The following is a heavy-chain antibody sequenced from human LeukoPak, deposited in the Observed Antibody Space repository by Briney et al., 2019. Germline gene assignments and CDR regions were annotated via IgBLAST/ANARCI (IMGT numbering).Heavy chain of an antibody. CDR2: IKQDGSEK. J-gene: IGHJ4*02. CDR3: ARIYYYGSGSYSFDY. V-gene: IGHV3-7*03. D-gene: IGHD3-10*01. Sequence: GGSLRLSCAASGFTFSSYWMSWVRQAPGKGLEWVANIKQDGSEKYYVDSVKGRFTISRDNAKNSLYLQVNSLRAEDTAVYYCARIYYYGSGSYSFDYWGQGTLVTVSS. CDR1: GFTFSSYW.